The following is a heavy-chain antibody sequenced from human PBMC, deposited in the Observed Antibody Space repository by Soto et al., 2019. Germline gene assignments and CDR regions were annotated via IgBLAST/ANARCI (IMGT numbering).Heavy chain of an antibody. CDR1: GFTFSSYG. Sequence: GGSLRLSCAASGFTFSSYGMHWVRQAPGKGLEWVAVIGYDGSNKYYADSVKGRFTISRDNSKNTLYLQMNSLRAEDTAVYYCARSSSSWRYYFDYWGQGTLVTVSS. J-gene: IGHJ4*02. CDR2: IGYDGSNK. CDR3: ARSSSSWRYYFDY. D-gene: IGHD6-13*01. V-gene: IGHV3-33*01.